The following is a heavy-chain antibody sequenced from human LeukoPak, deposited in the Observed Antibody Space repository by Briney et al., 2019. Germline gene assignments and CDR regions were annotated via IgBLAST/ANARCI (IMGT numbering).Heavy chain of an antibody. D-gene: IGHD2-21*02. V-gene: IGHV3-9*01. CDR3: AKDYCGGDCYSGWYFDL. Sequence: GGSLRLSCAASGFTFDDYAMHWVRQAPGKGLEWVSGISWNSGSIGYADSVKGRFTISRDNAKNSLYLQMNSLRAEDTALYYCAKDYCGGDCYSGWYFDLWGRGTLVTVSS. CDR2: ISWNSGSI. CDR1: GFTFDDYA. J-gene: IGHJ2*01.